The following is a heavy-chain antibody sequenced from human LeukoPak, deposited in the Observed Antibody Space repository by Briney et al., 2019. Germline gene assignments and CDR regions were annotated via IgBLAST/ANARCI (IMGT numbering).Heavy chain of an antibody. Sequence: SVKVSCKASGGAFSSYTISWVRQAPGQRLEWMGRIIPILGIANYAQKFQGRVTITADESTSTAYMELSSLRSEDTAVYYCARSPDLGEYSGSYGRFDPWGQGTLVTVSS. D-gene: IGHD1-26*01. V-gene: IGHV1-69*02. CDR2: IIPILGIA. J-gene: IGHJ5*02. CDR3: ARSPDLGEYSGSYGRFDP. CDR1: GGAFSSYT.